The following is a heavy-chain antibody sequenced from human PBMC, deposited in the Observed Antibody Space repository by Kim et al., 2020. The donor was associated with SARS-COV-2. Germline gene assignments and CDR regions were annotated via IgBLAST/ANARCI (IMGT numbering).Heavy chain of an antibody. V-gene: IGHV3-30*04. CDR2: ISYDGSNK. CDR1: GFTFSSYA. CDR3: ARDYYDSSGYSVGFDY. D-gene: IGHD3-22*01. J-gene: IGHJ4*01. Sequence: GGSLRLSCAASGFTFSSYAMHWVRQAPGKGLEGVAVISYDGSNKYYADSVKGRFTISRDNSKNTLYLQMNSLRAEDTAVYYCARDYYDSSGYSVGFDYWG.